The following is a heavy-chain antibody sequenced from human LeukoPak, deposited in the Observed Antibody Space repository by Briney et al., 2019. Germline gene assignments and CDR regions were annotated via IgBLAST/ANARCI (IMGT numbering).Heavy chain of an antibody. J-gene: IGHJ4*02. Sequence: GGSLRLSCAASGFTFSTYNMNWVRQAPGKGLEWVSSISSSSTYIYYADSVKGRFTISRDNAENSLYLQMNSLRVEDTAVYYCVRQYSSSCPGGYWGQGTLVTVSS. CDR2: ISSSSTYI. CDR1: GFTFSTYN. CDR3: VRQYSSSCPGGY. V-gene: IGHV3-21*01. D-gene: IGHD6-13*01.